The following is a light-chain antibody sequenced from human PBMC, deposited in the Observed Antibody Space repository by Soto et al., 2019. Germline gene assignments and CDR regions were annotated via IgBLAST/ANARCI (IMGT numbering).Light chain of an antibody. Sequence: QSVLTQPPSVSAAPGQQVTISCSGRSSNIGNNYVSWYQQLPGTAPKLLIYDNNKRPSGIPDRFSGSKSGTSATLGITGLQTGDEADYYCGTWDSSLSAVVFGGGTKVTVL. V-gene: IGLV1-51*01. J-gene: IGLJ2*01. CDR1: SSNIGNNY. CDR3: GTWDSSLSAVV. CDR2: DNN.